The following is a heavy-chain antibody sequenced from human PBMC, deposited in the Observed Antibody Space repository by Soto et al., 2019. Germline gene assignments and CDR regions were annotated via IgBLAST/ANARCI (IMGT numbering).Heavy chain of an antibody. CDR2: IYSGGST. D-gene: IGHD2-2*01. J-gene: IGHJ3*02. V-gene: IGHV3-66*01. CDR1: GFTVSSNY. CDR3: ARDRWGDCSSTSCPFDI. Sequence: GGSLRLSCAASGFTVSSNYKSWVRQAPGKGLEWVSVIYSGGSTYYPDSVKGRFTISSDNSKNTLYPQMNSLIAEDTAVYYCARDRWGDCSSTSCPFDIWGQGTMVTVSS.